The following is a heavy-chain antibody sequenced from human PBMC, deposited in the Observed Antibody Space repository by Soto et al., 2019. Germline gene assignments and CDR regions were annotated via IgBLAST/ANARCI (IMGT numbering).Heavy chain of an antibody. J-gene: IGHJ3*02. CDR1: GYTFTSYG. Sequence: GGSVKVYFKTSGYTFTSYGISFDRQAPGQGLEWMGGIIPIFGTANYAQKFHGRVTITADESTSTAYMELSSLRSEDTAVYYCAREANSGWHNAFDIWGQGTMVTVSS. CDR2: IIPIFGTA. D-gene: IGHD5-12*01. V-gene: IGHV1-69*13. CDR3: AREANSGWHNAFDI.